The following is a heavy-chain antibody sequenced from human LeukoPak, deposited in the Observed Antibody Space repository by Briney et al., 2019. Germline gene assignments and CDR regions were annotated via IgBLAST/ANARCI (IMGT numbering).Heavy chain of an antibody. J-gene: IGHJ5*02. V-gene: IGHV4-59*08. Sequence: PSETLSLTCTVSGGPISSYYWSWIRRPPGKGLEWIGYIYYSGSTNYNPSLKSRVTISVDTSKNQFSLKLSSVTAADTAVYYCARQHYDMNWFDPWGQGTLVTVSS. D-gene: IGHD3-9*01. CDR1: GGPISSYY. CDR3: ARQHYDMNWFDP. CDR2: IYYSGST.